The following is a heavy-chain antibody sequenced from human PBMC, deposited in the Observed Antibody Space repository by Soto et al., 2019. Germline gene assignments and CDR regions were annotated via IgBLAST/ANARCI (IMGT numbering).Heavy chain of an antibody. CDR1: GVSISSYY. V-gene: IGHV4-59*01. J-gene: IGHJ6*02. Sequence: SDSLSLTCTLSGVSISSYYWSWLRQPPGKGVEWFGYIYDSGSTNYKPSLKSRVTISVDTSKNQFSLKLSSVTAADTAVYYCARAEAGSSSWYLNYYYYGMDVWGQGTTVTVSS. D-gene: IGHD6-13*01. CDR2: IYDSGST. CDR3: ARAEAGSSSWYLNYYYYGMDV.